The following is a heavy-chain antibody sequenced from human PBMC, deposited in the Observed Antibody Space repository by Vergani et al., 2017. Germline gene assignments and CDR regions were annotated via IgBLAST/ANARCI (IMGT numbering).Heavy chain of an antibody. CDR1: GFTFSDYY. V-gene: IGHV3-11*01. D-gene: IGHD6-13*01. Sequence: QVHLVESGGGLVKPGGSLRLSCAASGFTFSDYYMSWLRQAPGKGLEWVSYISSSGSTIYYADSVKGRFTISRDNAKNSLYLQMNSLRAEDTAVYYCAKAQYSSSLNFDYWGQGTLVTVSS. CDR2: ISSSGSTI. J-gene: IGHJ4*02. CDR3: AKAQYSSSLNFDY.